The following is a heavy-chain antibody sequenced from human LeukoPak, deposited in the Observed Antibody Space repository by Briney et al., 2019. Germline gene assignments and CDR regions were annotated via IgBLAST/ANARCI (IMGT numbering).Heavy chain of an antibody. Sequence: GGSQRLSCAASGFTFSSYSMNWVRQAPGKGLEWVSSISSSSSYIYYADSVKGRFTISRDNAKNSLYLQMNSLRAEDTAVYYCARERGRGYSYGYSSFDYWGQGTLVTVSS. J-gene: IGHJ4*02. CDR1: GFTFSSYS. CDR3: ARERGRGYSYGYSSFDY. CDR2: ISSSSSYI. D-gene: IGHD5-18*01. V-gene: IGHV3-21*01.